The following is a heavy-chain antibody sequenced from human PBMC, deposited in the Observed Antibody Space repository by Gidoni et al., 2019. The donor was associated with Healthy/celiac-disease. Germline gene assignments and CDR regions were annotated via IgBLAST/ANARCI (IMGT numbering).Heavy chain of an antibody. Sequence: QVQLVQSGAERKKPGSSVKVSCKASGGTYSSHASSWVRQAPGQGLEWMGGIIPIFGTATYAQKFQGRVTFTAYDSTRTAYMDLSSLRSEDTAVYYCAIDRARGGDCGGDCYSWGQGTLVTVSS. CDR2: IIPIFGTA. CDR1: GGTYSSHA. CDR3: AIDRARGGDCGGDCYS. J-gene: IGHJ5*02. D-gene: IGHD2-21*02. V-gene: IGHV1-69*01.